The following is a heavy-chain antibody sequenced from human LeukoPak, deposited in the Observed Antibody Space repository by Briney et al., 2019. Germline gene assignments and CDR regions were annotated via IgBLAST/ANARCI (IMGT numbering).Heavy chain of an antibody. CDR2: IIPILGIT. Sequence: SVKVSCKASGGTLSSYAISWVRQAPGQGLEWMGRIIPILGITHYAQKFQGRVTITTDESTSTAYMELSSLKSEETAVYCCANRYGDYDYWGQGTLVTVSS. CDR1: GGTLSSYA. V-gene: IGHV1-69*04. D-gene: IGHD4-17*01. CDR3: ANRYGDYDY. J-gene: IGHJ4*02.